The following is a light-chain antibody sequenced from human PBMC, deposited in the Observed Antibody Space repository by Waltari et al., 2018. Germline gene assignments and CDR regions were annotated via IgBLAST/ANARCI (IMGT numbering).Light chain of an antibody. V-gene: IGKV3D-20*02. CDR1: RGVSSTS. Sequence: APPARASRGVSSTSLAWYQQKPGQAPRLLIYGASSRATGIPARFSGSGSGTDFTLTISSLEPEDFAVYYCQHRDHWPPDATFGPGTKVDI. J-gene: IGKJ3*01. CDR2: GAS. CDR3: QHRDHWPPDAT.